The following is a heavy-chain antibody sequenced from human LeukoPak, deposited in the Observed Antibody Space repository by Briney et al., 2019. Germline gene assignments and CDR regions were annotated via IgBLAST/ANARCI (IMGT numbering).Heavy chain of an antibody. J-gene: IGHJ4*02. V-gene: IGHV3-33*01. D-gene: IGHD2-21*02. CDR1: GFTFSSYG. Sequence: AGTLRLSCAASGFTFSSYGMHWVRQAPGKGLEWVAIIWYDGTNKYYAASVKGRFTISRDNSKNTLYLQMNSLRAEDTAVYYCARDSCGGDCYPYTFDYWDQGTLVTVSS. CDR3: ARDSCGGDCYPYTFDY. CDR2: IWYDGTNK.